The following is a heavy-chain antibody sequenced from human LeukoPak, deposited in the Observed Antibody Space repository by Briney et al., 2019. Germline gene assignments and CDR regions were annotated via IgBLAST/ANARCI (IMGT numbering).Heavy chain of an antibody. Sequence: TGGSLRLSCAASKFTFSTFSMSWVRQAPGKGLEWVSSISGSGGYTYYADSVKGRFTISRDNAKNSLYLQMNSLRAEDTAVYYCARVLYYYDSSGWYYWGQGTLDTVSS. J-gene: IGHJ4*02. CDR2: ISGSGGYT. D-gene: IGHD3-22*01. CDR1: KFTFSTFS. V-gene: IGHV3-21*01. CDR3: ARVLYYYDSSGWYY.